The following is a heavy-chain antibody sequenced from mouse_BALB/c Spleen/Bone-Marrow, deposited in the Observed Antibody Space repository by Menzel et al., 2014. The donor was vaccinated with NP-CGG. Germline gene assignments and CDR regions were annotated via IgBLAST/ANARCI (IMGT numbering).Heavy chain of an antibody. CDR1: GFNIKDTY. CDR2: TDPANGNT. J-gene: IGHJ4*01. D-gene: IGHD1-1*01. V-gene: IGHV14-3*02. Sequence: VQLQQSGAELVKPGASVKLSCTASGFNIKDTYMHWVKQRPEQGLEWIGRTDPANGNTKYDPKFQGKATITADTSSNTACLQLSSLTSEDTAVYYCALLLRYYAMDYWGQGTSVTVSS. CDR3: ALLLRYYAMDY.